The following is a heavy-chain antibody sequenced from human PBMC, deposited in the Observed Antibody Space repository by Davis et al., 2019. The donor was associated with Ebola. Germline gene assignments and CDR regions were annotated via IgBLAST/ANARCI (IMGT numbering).Heavy chain of an antibody. Sequence: SETLSLTCTVSGGSISSYYWSWIRQPPGKGLEWIGYIYYSGSTNYNPSLKSRVTISVDTSKNQFSLKLSSVTAADTAVYYCATSRDTAMPYYGMDVWGQGTTVTVSS. D-gene: IGHD5-18*01. CDR3: ATSRDTAMPYYGMDV. V-gene: IGHV4-59*08. CDR2: IYYSGST. J-gene: IGHJ6*02. CDR1: GGSISSYY.